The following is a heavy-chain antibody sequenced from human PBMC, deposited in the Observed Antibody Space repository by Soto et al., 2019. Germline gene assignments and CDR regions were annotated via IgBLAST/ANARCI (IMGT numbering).Heavy chain of an antibody. Sequence: GGSLRLSCAASGITLSNYGMAWVRQAPGKGLEWIAYIRTSGLINYADSVRGRFTISRDNAKNSVNLQMNSLRVEDTAVYYCAKGRSYYYYYGVDVWGQGTTVTVSS. CDR2: IRTSGLI. CDR3: AKGRSYYYYYGVDV. CDR1: GITLSNYG. J-gene: IGHJ6*02. V-gene: IGHV3-48*03.